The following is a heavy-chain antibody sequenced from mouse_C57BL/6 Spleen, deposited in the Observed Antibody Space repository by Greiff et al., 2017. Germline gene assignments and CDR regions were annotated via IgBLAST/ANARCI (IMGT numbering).Heavy chain of an antibody. V-gene: IGHV1-39*01. Sequence: VQLKESGPELVKPGASVKISCKASGYSFTDYNMNWVKQSNGKSLEWIGVINPNYGTTSYNQKFKGKATLTVDQSSSTAYMQLNSLTSEDSAVYYCARYDDYSYYAMDYWGQGTSVTVSS. D-gene: IGHD2-3*01. CDR2: INPNYGTT. CDR1: GYSFTDYN. J-gene: IGHJ4*01. CDR3: ARYDDYSYYAMDY.